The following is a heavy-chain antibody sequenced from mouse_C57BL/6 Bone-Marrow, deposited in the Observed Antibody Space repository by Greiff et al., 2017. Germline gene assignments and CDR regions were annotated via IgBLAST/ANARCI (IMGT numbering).Heavy chain of an antibody. J-gene: IGHJ3*01. CDR3: ARHPPTGFAY. V-gene: IGHV5-6*01. Sequence: EVQVVESGGDLVKPGGSLKLSCAASGFTFSSYGMSWVRQTPDKRLEWVATISSGGSYTYYPDSVKGRFTISRDNAKNTLYLQMSSLKSEDTAMYYCARHPPTGFAYWGQGTLVTVSA. D-gene: IGHD4-1*02. CDR2: ISSGGSYT. CDR1: GFTFSSYG.